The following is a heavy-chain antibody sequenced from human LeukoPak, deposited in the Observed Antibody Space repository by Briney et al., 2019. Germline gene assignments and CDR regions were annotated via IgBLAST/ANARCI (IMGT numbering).Heavy chain of an antibody. J-gene: IGHJ4*02. CDR1: GGSFSGYF. V-gene: IGHV4-34*01. CDR2: INHSGST. D-gene: IGHD1-26*01. Sequence: SETLSLTCAVYGGSFSGYFWSWIRQPPGKGLEWIGEINHSGSTNYNPSLKSRVTISVDTSKSQFSLRLSSVTAADTAVYHCARHRARSGSNTAYDYWGQGTLVTVSS. CDR3: ARHRARSGSNTAYDY.